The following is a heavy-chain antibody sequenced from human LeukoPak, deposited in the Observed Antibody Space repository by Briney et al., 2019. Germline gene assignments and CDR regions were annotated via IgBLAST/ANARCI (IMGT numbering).Heavy chain of an antibody. J-gene: IGHJ6*03. V-gene: IGHV4-34*01. D-gene: IGHD5-18*01. Sequence: SETLSLTCAVYGASFTDYSWTWIRQPPGKGLDWIGEINQSGGTTHNPPLMSRVIMSVHTSKNQISLKVNSVTAADTAVYYCARVGYSYSINDWSRTGLGAYPTKYYYYMDVWGKGTTVTVSS. CDR3: ARVGYSYSINDWSRTGLGAYPTKYYYYMDV. CDR2: INQSGGT. CDR1: GASFTDYS.